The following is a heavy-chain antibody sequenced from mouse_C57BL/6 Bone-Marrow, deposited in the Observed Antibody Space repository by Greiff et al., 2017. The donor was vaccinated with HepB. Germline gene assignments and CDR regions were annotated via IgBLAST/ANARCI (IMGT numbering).Heavy chain of an antibody. J-gene: IGHJ3*01. D-gene: IGHD2-3*01. CDR2: ISSGGSYT. V-gene: IGHV5-6*01. CDR1: GFTFSSYG. CDR3: ARQNDGYYAFAY. Sequence: EVQVVESGGDLVKPGGSLKLSCAASGFTFSSYGMSWVRQTPDKRLEWVATISSGGSYTYYPDSVKGRFTISRDNAKNTLYLQMSSLKSEDTAMYYCARQNDGYYAFAYWGQGTLVTVSA.